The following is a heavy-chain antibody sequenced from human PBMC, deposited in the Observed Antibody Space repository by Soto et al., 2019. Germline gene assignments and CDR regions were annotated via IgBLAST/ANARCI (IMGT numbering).Heavy chain of an antibody. Sequence: PSETLSLTCAVYGGSFSGYYWSWIRQPPGNGLECIGEINHSGSTNYNPSLKSRVTISVDTSKNQFSLKLSSVTAADTAVYYCARDIVVPTLGPYYYYYNAMDVWGQGTTVTVSS. CDR3: ARDIVVPTLGPYYYYYNAMDV. CDR1: GGSFSGYY. V-gene: IGHV4-34*01. J-gene: IGHJ6*02. CDR2: INHSGST. D-gene: IGHD2-2*01.